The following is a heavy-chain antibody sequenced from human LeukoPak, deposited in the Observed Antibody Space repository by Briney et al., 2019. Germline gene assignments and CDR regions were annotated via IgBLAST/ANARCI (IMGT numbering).Heavy chain of an antibody. CDR3: ARLGSYGGTMIDY. CDR2: IYYSGST. V-gene: IGHV4-59*01. D-gene: IGHD4-23*01. J-gene: IGHJ4*02. Sequence: SETLSLTCTVSGGSISSNYWSCIRQPPGKRLEWSGYIYYSGSTNYNPSLKSRVTISVDPSKNQFSLKLSSVTAADTAVYYCARLGSYGGTMIDYWGQGTLVSVSS. CDR1: GGSISSNY.